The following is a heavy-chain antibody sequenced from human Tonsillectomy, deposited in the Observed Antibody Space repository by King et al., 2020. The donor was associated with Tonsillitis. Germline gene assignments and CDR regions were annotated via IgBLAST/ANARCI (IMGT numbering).Heavy chain of an antibody. CDR1: GFTFGDYS. Sequence: VQLVESGGGLVQPGGSLRLSCAASGFTFGDYSMHWVRHTPEKGLEWVSGITWNSVDIVYADSVKGRFTISRDNAKNFLYLQMNSLRTEDTAFYFCVKGTWGIPFDIWGQGTMVTVSS. D-gene: IGHD7-27*01. CDR2: ITWNSVDI. V-gene: IGHV3-9*01. CDR3: VKGTWGIPFDI. J-gene: IGHJ3*02.